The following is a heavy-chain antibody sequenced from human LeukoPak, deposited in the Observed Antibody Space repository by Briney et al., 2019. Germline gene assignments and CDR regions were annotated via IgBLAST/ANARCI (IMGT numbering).Heavy chain of an antibody. V-gene: IGHV4-4*07. CDR3: ARDRSGSSGYYSSFDY. CDR1: GDSISSYY. J-gene: IGHJ4*02. CDR2: LYTSGST. D-gene: IGHD3-22*01. Sequence: PSETLSLTCTVYGDSISSYYWSWIRQPAGKGLEWIGRLYTSGSTNHNPSLKSRITMSVDTSKNQFSLKLSSVTAADTAVYYCARDRSGSSGYYSSFDYWGQGILVTVSS.